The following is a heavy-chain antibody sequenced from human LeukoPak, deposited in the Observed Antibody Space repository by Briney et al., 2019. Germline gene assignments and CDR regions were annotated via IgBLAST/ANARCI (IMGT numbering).Heavy chain of an antibody. CDR3: ARANDDDSSGYHTSWFDP. D-gene: IGHD3-22*01. V-gene: IGHV1-69*05. Sequence: SVKVSCKASGGTFSSYAISCVRQAPGQGLEWMGGIIPIFGTANYAQKFQGRVTITTDESTSTAYMELSSLRSEDTAVYYCARANDDDSSGYHTSWFDPWGQGTLVTVSS. J-gene: IGHJ5*02. CDR1: GGTFSSYA. CDR2: IIPIFGTA.